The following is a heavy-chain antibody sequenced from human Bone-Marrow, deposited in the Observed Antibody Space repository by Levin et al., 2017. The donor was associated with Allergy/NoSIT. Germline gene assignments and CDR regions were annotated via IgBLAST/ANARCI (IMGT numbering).Heavy chain of an antibody. CDR2: IYYTGMS. CDR1: GGSIRSSSHY. Sequence: SETLSLTCTVSGGSIRSSSHYWTWVRQHPGKGLEWIGYIYYTGMSSYNPSLKSRLTMSVDMSQSQFSLKLDSVTAADTAVYYCARDVVMGYYMDVWGKGTAVTVSS. V-gene: IGHV4-31*03. J-gene: IGHJ6*03. CDR3: ARDVVMGYYMDV. D-gene: IGHD2-21*01.